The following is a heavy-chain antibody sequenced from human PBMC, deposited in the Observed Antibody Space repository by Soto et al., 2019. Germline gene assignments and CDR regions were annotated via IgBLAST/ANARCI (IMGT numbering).Heavy chain of an antibody. J-gene: IGHJ4*02. Sequence: ASVKVSCKASGGTFSSYTISWVRQAPGQGLEWMGRIIPILGIANYAQKFQGRVTITADKSTSTAYMELSSLRSEDTAVYYCARGRDILTGYRTQSPFDYWGQGTLVTVSS. D-gene: IGHD3-9*01. V-gene: IGHV1-69*02. CDR1: GGTFSSYT. CDR3: ARGRDILTGYRTQSPFDY. CDR2: IIPILGIA.